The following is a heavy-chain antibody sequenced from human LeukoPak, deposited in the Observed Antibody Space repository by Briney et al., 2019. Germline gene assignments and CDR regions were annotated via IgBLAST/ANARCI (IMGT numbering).Heavy chain of an antibody. CDR1: GHTFTAYH. J-gene: IGHJ2*01. CDR3: ARDSCGGGGCHFWYFDL. V-gene: IGHV1-2*02. CDR2: IHPNSGAT. Sequence: GASVKVSCKASGHTFTAYHMHWVRQAPGQGPEWMGSIHPNSGATNYAQKFQGRVTMTRDTSISTASMELSRLKYEDTAVYYCARDSCGGGGCHFWYFDLWGRGTLVTVSS. D-gene: IGHD6-19*01.